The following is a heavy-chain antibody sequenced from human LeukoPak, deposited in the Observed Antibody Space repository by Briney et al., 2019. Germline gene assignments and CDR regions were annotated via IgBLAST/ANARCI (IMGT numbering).Heavy chain of an antibody. Sequence: GGSLRLSCAASGFTFSTYAMSWVRQAPGKGLEWVSTISDSGANTYYADSVRGRFTISRDNAKNSLYLQMNSLRAEDTAVYYCARAYGDPGYYFDYWGQGTLVTVSS. J-gene: IGHJ4*02. D-gene: IGHD4-17*01. CDR3: ARAYGDPGYYFDY. CDR1: GFTFSTYA. CDR2: ISDSGANT. V-gene: IGHV3-23*01.